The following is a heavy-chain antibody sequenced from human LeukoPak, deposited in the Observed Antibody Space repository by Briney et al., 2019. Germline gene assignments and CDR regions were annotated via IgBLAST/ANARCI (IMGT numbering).Heavy chain of an antibody. D-gene: IGHD5-24*01. J-gene: IGHJ4*02. CDR2: FYTSGNT. V-gene: IGHV4-4*07. CDR1: GGSISNYY. Sequence: SETLSLTCTVSGGSISNYYWSWVRQPAGKGLEWIGRFYTSGNTNYNPSLKSRVAMSVDTSKNQFFLKLSSVTAADTAVYYCARVLMEMATAYFDYWGQRTLVTVSS. CDR3: ARVLMEMATAYFDY.